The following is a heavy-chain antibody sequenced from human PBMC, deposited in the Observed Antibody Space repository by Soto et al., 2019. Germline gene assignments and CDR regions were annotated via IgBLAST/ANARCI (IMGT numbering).Heavy chain of an antibody. CDR1: GGSISSGDYY. D-gene: IGHD5-18*01. J-gene: IGHJ4*02. CDR2: IYYSGST. CDR3: ASNSYGYPSYAY. Sequence: SETLSLTCTVSGGSISSGDYYWSWIRQPPGKGLEWIGYIYYSGSTYYNPSLKSRVTISVDTSKNQFSLKLSSVTAADTALYYCASNSYGYPSYAYWGQATLVTVS. V-gene: IGHV4-30-4*02.